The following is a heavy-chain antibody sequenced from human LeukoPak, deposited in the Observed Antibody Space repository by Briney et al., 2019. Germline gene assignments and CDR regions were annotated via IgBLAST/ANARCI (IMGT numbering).Heavy chain of an antibody. CDR1: GFTFSSYA. CDR3: ARDRITMVRGAIPWFDP. D-gene: IGHD3-10*01. CDR2: ISYDGSNK. J-gene: IGHJ5*02. Sequence: GGSLRLSCAASGFTFSSYAMHWVRQAPGKGLEWVAVISYDGSNKYYADSVKGRFTISRDNSKNTLYLQMNCLRAEDTAVYYCARDRITMVRGAIPWFDPWGQGTLVTVSS. V-gene: IGHV3-30*04.